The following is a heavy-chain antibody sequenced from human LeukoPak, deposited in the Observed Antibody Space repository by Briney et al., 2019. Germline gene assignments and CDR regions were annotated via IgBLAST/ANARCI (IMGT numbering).Heavy chain of an antibody. CDR2: IYYRGST. Sequence: SETLSLTCTVSGGSISSGGYYWSWIRQHPGKGLEWIGYIYYRGSTYYNPSLKSRVTISVNTSKNQFSLKLSSVTAADTAVYYCARALYSSTAEPYNWFDPWGQGTLVTVSS. CDR1: GGSISSGGYY. D-gene: IGHD6-13*01. J-gene: IGHJ5*02. V-gene: IGHV4-31*03. CDR3: ARALYSSTAEPYNWFDP.